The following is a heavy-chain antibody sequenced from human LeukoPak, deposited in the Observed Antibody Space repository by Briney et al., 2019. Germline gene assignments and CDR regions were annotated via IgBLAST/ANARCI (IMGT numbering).Heavy chain of an antibody. D-gene: IGHD2-2*03. V-gene: IGHV3-30*02. J-gene: IGHJ4*02. CDR1: GFIFSNSA. CDR3: AMDMLPGVGSCDY. Sequence: GEPLKTSCAASGFIFSNSAIHGVRQSPGKGLEWVAFIPEDGTKKFYLDSVKDRFNISRDHCKNTLYLQMPSLRPERTAVYYCAMDMLPGVGSCDYWGQGTLVTVSS. CDR2: IPEDGTKK.